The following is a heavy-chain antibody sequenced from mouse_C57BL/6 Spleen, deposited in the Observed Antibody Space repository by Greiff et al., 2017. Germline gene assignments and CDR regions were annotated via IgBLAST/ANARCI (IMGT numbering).Heavy chain of an antibody. V-gene: IGHV1-82*01. D-gene: IGHD1-1*01. Sequence: QVQLKESGPELVKPGASVKISCKASGYAFSSSWMNWVKQRPGKGLEWIGRIYPGDGDTNYNGKFKGKATLTADKSSSTAYMQLSSLTSEDSAVYFCARESGSTPYYAMDYWGQGTSVTVSS. J-gene: IGHJ4*01. CDR3: ARESGSTPYYAMDY. CDR2: IYPGDGDT. CDR1: GYAFSSSW.